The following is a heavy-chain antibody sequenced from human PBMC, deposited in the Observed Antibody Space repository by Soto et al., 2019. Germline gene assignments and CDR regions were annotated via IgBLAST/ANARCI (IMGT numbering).Heavy chain of an antibody. CDR2: INPKSGGT. J-gene: IGHJ4*02. Sequence: QVQLVQSGAEVKKPGASVKVSCKASGYTFTDYFIHWVRQAPGQGLEWMGWINPKSGGTNYAPNFQGRVTMTRDPPTSTAYMELPWLRFDDTAVHYCASSRRSTAIQDAHWGQGTLVTVSS. CDR1: GYTFTDYF. CDR3: ASSRRSTAIQDAH. V-gene: IGHV1-2*02. D-gene: IGHD2-21*02.